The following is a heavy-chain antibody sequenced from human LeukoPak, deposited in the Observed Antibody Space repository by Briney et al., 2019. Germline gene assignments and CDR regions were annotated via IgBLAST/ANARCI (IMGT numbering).Heavy chain of an antibody. CDR3: ARGGGGFDP. J-gene: IGHJ5*02. Sequence: PGGSLRLSCAASGIILSNYWMSWVRQAPGKGLEWVANIKEDGSEKYYVDSVKGRFTISRDNAKNSLYLQMNSLRAEDTAVYYCARGGGGFDPWGQGTLVTVSS. CDR1: GIILSNYW. V-gene: IGHV3-7*02. CDR2: IKEDGSEK.